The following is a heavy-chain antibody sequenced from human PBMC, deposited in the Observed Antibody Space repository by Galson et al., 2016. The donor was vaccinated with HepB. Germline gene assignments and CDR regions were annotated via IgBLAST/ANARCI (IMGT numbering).Heavy chain of an antibody. Sequence: SVKVSCKASGYTFTGYFLHWVRQAPGQGLEWMGWINPNSGATTYAQKFQGWVTMARDTSISTAYMELGRLRSDDTGLYYCARGLDIVSVPTAMPFDPWGQGTPVTVSS. CDR2: INPNSGAT. V-gene: IGHV1-2*04. CDR3: ARGLDIVSVPTAMPFDP. J-gene: IGHJ5*02. D-gene: IGHD2-2*03. CDR1: GYTFTGYF.